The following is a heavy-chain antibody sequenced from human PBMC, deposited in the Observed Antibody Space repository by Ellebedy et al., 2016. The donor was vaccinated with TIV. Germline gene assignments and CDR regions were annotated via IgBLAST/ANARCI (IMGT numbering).Heavy chain of an antibody. J-gene: IGHJ5*02. CDR3: ARYHYRTFDP. D-gene: IGHD4-11*01. Sequence: GESLKISCAASGFPFSSYSMNWLRQAPGKGLEWISYISSSSTTIYYADSVKGRFTISRDNAKNSLYLQMDSLTDEDTAVYYCARYHYRTFDPWGQGTLVTVSS. CDR2: ISSSSTTI. V-gene: IGHV3-48*02. CDR1: GFPFSSYS.